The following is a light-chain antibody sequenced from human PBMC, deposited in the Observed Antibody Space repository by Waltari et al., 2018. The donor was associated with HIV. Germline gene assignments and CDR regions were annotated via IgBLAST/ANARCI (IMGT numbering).Light chain of an antibody. J-gene: IGLJ2*01. CDR3: AAWDDSLNGVV. Sequence: QSVLTQPPSASGTPGQRVTISCSGRSSNIGSNTVSWYRPLPGTAPKLLMYNNNQRPSGVPDRFSGSKSGTSASLAISGLQSEDEANYYCAAWDDSLNGVVFGGGTKLTVL. CDR1: SSNIGSNT. CDR2: NNN. V-gene: IGLV1-44*01.